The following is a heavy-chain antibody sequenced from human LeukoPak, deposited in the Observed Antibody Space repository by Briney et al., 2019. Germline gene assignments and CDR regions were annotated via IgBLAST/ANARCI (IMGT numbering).Heavy chain of an antibody. Sequence: GGSLRLSCAASGFTLSDYYMSWIRQAPGKGLVWVSYISSSGSTIYYADSVKGRFTISRDNAKNSQYLQMNSLRAEDTAVYYCARSGAYYYDFWLLVDVWGQATTVTVSS. J-gene: IGHJ6*02. CDR1: GFTLSDYY. V-gene: IGHV3-11*01. D-gene: IGHD3-3*01. CDR3: ARSGAYYYDFWLLVDV. CDR2: ISSSGSTI.